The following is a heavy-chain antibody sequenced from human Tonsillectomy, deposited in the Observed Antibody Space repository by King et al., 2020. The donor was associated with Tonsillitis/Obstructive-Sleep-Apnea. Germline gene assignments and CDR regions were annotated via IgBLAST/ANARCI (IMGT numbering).Heavy chain of an antibody. Sequence: VQLVQSGAEVKKPGSSVKVSCKASGGTFSSYAISWVRQAPGQGLEWMGRIIPILGIANYAQKFQGRVTITADKSTSTAYMELSSLRSEDTAVYYCARDAGPLEAWLTDAFVIWGQGTMVTVSS. J-gene: IGHJ3*02. V-gene: IGHV1-69*04. CDR1: GGTFSSYA. CDR3: ARDAGPLEAWLTDAFVI. D-gene: IGHD5-12*01. CDR2: IIPILGIA.